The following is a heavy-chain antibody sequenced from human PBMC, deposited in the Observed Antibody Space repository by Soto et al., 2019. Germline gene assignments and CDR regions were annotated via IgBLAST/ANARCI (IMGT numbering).Heavy chain of an antibody. V-gene: IGHV3-13*01. CDR1: GFTFSSYD. D-gene: IGHD6-13*01. CDR2: IGAAGDT. CDR3: ASGGWGSSWYEGGSRIDY. Sequence: EAQLVESGGGLVQPGGSLRLSCAASGFTFSSYDMHWVRQVTGKGLEWVSAIGAAGDTYYPDSVKGRFTISRENAKNSLYLQMNSLRAEDTAVYYCASGGWGSSWYEGGSRIDYWGQGTLVTVSS. J-gene: IGHJ4*02.